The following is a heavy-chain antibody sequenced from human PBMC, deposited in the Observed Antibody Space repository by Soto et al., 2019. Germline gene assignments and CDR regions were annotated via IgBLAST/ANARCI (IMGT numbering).Heavy chain of an antibody. D-gene: IGHD3-22*01. V-gene: IGHV1-69*01. Sequence: QVQLVQSGAEVKKPGSSVKVSCKASGGTFSSYAISWVRQAPGQGLEWMGGIIPIFGTANYAQKFQGRVTITADESTSTAYMELSSLRSEDTAVYYCARDPTYYDSSGYYYPPAFDIWGHGTMVTVSS. CDR1: GGTFSSYA. CDR2: IIPIFGTA. J-gene: IGHJ3*02. CDR3: ARDPTYYDSSGYYYPPAFDI.